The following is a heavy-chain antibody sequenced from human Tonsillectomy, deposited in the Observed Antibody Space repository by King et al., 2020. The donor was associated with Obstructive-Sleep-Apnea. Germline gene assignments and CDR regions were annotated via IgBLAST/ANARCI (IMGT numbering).Heavy chain of an antibody. V-gene: IGHV3-7*01. CDR3: ARPYGDYSHYYYGLDV. Sequence: VQLVESGGDLVQPGGSLRLSCAASGFTFSRYWMTWVRQAPGKGLEWVANIRQDGGEKYYVGSVKGRFTISRDNAKNSLYLQMNSLRAEDTAVYYCARPYGDYSHYYYGLDVWGQGTTVTVSS. J-gene: IGHJ6*02. CDR2: IRQDGGEK. CDR1: GFTFSRYW. D-gene: IGHD4-17*01.